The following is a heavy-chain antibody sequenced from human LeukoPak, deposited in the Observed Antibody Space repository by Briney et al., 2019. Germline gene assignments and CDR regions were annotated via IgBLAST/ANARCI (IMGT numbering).Heavy chain of an antibody. Sequence: GGSLRLSCAASGFTFDDYTMHWVRQAPGKGLEWVSLISWDGGSTYYADSVKGRFTISRDNSKNSLYLQMNSLRAEDTAVYYCARPTYSGSYYWFDYWGQGTLVTVSS. V-gene: IGHV3-43*01. J-gene: IGHJ4*02. CDR3: ARPTYSGSYYWFDY. CDR2: ISWDGGST. D-gene: IGHD1-26*01. CDR1: GFTFDDYT.